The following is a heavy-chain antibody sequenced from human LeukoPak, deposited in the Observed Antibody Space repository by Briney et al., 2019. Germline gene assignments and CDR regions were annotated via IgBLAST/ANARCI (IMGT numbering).Heavy chain of an antibody. Sequence: PSETLSLTCTVSGGSISSYYWSWIRQPPGKGLEWIGEINHSGSTNYNPSLKSRVTISVDTSKNQFSLKLSSVTAADTAVYYCARIVVAHYYYYGMDVWGQGTTVTVSS. V-gene: IGHV4-34*01. CDR3: ARIVVAHYYYYGMDV. CDR2: INHSGST. J-gene: IGHJ6*02. D-gene: IGHD3-22*01. CDR1: GGSISSYY.